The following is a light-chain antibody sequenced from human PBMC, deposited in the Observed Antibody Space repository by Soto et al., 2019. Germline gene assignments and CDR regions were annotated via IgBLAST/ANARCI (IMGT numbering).Light chain of an antibody. V-gene: IGLV2-23*01. J-gene: IGLJ2*01. CDR1: SSDVGSYNL. Sequence: QSALTQPASVSGSPGQSITISCTGTSSDVGSYNLVSWYQQHPGKAPKLMIYEGSKRPSGVSNRFSGSKSGNTASRTISGLQAEDEADYYCCSYAGSSTNVVFGGGTKVTVL. CDR3: CSYAGSSTNVV. CDR2: EGS.